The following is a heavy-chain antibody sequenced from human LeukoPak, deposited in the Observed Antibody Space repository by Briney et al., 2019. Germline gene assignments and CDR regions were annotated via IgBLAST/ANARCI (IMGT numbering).Heavy chain of an antibody. D-gene: IGHD2-2*01. CDR2: IYYSGST. CDR3: ARSLFFDCSSTSCYWPYYYMDV. V-gene: IGHV4-59*01. Sequence: PSETLSLTCTVSGASMSTYYWSWIRQPPGKGLEWIGYIYYSGSTNYNPSLKSRVTISVDTSQNQFSLKLSSVTAADTAVYYCARSLFFDCSSTSCYWPYYYMDVWGKGTTVTVSS. CDR1: GASMSTYY. J-gene: IGHJ6*03.